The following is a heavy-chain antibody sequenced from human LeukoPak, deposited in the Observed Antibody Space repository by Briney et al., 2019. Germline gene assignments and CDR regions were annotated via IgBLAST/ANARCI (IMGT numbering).Heavy chain of an antibody. CDR1: GGTFSSYA. CDR3: ARVQRSGLTRYYFDY. CDR2: IIPIFGTA. J-gene: IGHJ4*02. V-gene: IGHV1-69*05. Sequence: SVKVSCKASGGTFSSYAISWVRQAPGQGLEWMGGIIPIFGTANYAQKFQGRVTITTDESTSTAYMQLSSLRSEDTAVYYCARVQRSGLTRYYFDYWGQGTLVTVSS. D-gene: IGHD3/OR15-3a*01.